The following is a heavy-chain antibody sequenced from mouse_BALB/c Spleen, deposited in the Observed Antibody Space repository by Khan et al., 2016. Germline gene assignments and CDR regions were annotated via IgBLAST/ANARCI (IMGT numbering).Heavy chain of an antibody. CDR3: ARVLYYERGEFAY. CDR1: GFSLTGYG. D-gene: IGHD2-4*01. CDR2: LWGDGNT. V-gene: IGHV2-6-7*01. J-gene: IGHJ3*01. Sequence: QVQLKESGPGLVAPSQSLSITCTVPGFSLTGYGVNWVRQPPGKGLEWPGMLWGDGNTYYNSALNSSLSISKENSKSQVFLKMNSLQTDDTARFYSARVLYYERGEFAYWGQGTLVTVSA.